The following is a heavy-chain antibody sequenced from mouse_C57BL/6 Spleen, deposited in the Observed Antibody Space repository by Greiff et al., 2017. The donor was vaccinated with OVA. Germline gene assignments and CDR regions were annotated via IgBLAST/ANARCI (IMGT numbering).Heavy chain of an antibody. V-gene: IGHV5-17*01. CDR1: GFTFSDYG. CDR3: ARELSGPYAMDY. J-gene: IGHJ4*01. Sequence: EVMLVESGGGLVKPGGSLKLSCAASGFTFSDYGMHWVRQAPEKGLEWVAYISSGSSTIYYADTVKGRFTISRDNAKNTLFLQMTSLRSEDTTMYYCARELSGPYAMDYWGQGTSVTVSS. CDR2: ISSGSSTI. D-gene: IGHD3-2*02.